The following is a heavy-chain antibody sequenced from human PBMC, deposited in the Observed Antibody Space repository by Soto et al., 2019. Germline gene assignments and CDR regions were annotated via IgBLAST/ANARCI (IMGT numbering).Heavy chain of an antibody. Sequence: VGSLRLSCAASGFTFSSYSMNWVRQAPGKGLEWVSYISSSSSTIYYADSVKGRFTISRDNAKNSLYLQMNSLRDEDTAVYYCAKPSYDFWSGYSCYYYGMDVWGQGTTVTVSS. D-gene: IGHD3-3*01. CDR1: GFTFSSYS. CDR3: AKPSYDFWSGYSCYYYGMDV. J-gene: IGHJ6*02. CDR2: ISSSSSTI. V-gene: IGHV3-48*02.